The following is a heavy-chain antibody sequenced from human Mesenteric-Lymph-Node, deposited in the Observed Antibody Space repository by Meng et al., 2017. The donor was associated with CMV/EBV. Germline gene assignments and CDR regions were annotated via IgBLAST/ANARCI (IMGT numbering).Heavy chain of an antibody. V-gene: IGHV3-30*02. CDR2: IRYDGKNE. Sequence: GGSLRLSCAASEFAFSSHGMHWVRQAPGKGLEWVAFIRYDGKNEYHIDSVKGRFTISRDNYKNTLYLQMNSLRVEDTAVYYCAKVGYTTGDYWGQGTLVTVSS. J-gene: IGHJ4*02. CDR1: EFAFSSHG. CDR3: AKVGYTTGDY. D-gene: IGHD5-18*01.